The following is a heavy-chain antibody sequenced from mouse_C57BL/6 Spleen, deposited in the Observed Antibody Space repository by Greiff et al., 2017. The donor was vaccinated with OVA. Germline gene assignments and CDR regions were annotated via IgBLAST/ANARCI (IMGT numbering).Heavy chain of an antibody. CDR1: GFTFSDYG. D-gene: IGHD2-4*01. CDR2: ISSGSSTI. Sequence: EVHLVESGGGLVKPGGSLKLSCAASGFTFSDYGMHWVRQAPEKGLEWVAYISSGSSTIYYADTVKGRFTISRDNAKNTLFLQMTSLRSEDTAMYYCAREDYDENFDVWGTGTTVTVSS. V-gene: IGHV5-17*01. CDR3: AREDYDENFDV. J-gene: IGHJ1*03.